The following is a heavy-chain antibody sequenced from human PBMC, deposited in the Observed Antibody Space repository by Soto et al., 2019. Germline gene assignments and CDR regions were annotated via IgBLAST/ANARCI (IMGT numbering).Heavy chain of an antibody. D-gene: IGHD3-9*01. CDR1: GFSLSTSGVG. Sequence: QITLKESGPTLVRPTQNLTLTCAFSGFSLSTSGVGVGWIRQPPGKALEWLAVIYWDDSKHYSPSLRSRLTITKDTSKNQVVLTMTNMDPMDTGTYYCAHKGPEDWPHDYWGQGTLVTVSS. CDR2: IYWDDSK. V-gene: IGHV2-5*02. CDR3: AHKGPEDWPHDY. J-gene: IGHJ4*02.